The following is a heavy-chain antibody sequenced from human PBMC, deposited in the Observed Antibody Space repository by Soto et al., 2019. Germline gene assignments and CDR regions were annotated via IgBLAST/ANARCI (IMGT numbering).Heavy chain of an antibody. J-gene: IGHJ4*02. D-gene: IGHD6-19*01. CDR3: AREASAVISLDY. CDR1: GYSFTAYS. CDR2: FNPNSGDT. V-gene: IGHV1-2*02. Sequence: ASVKVSCKASGYSFTAYSMHWVRQAPVRGLEWMGWFNPNSGDTIYAQKFQGRVTLTRDTSISTAYLELTGLRSDDTAVYYCAREASAVISLDYWGQGTLVTVSS.